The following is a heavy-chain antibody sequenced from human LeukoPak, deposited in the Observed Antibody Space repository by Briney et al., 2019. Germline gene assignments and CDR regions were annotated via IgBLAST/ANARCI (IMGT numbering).Heavy chain of an antibody. Sequence: SETLSLTCAVYGGSFSGYYWSWIRQPPGKGLEWIGEINHSGSTNYNPSLKSRVTISVDTSKNQFSLKLSSVTAADTAVYYCARVNYYDSNGYRAPFDYWGQGTLVTVSS. V-gene: IGHV4-34*01. D-gene: IGHD3-22*01. CDR3: ARVNYYDSNGYRAPFDY. CDR1: GGSFSGYY. J-gene: IGHJ4*02. CDR2: INHSGST.